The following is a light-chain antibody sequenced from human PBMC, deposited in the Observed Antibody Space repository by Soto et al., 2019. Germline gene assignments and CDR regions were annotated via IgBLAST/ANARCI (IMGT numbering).Light chain of an antibody. V-gene: IGLV2-23*02. CDR1: SGDIGSYNL. CDR3: CSYAGSSTPFV. Sequence: QSVLNQPASVSGSPGQSITISCTGTSGDIGSYNLVSWYQHHPGKAPQLLIYEVNKRPSGVSDRFSGSKSGNTASLTISGLQSEDETDYYCCSYAGSSTPFVFGTGTKVTVL. J-gene: IGLJ1*01. CDR2: EVN.